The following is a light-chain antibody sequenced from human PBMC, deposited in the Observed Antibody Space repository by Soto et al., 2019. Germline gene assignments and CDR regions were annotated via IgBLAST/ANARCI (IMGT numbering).Light chain of an antibody. Sequence: IQMTQSPSTLSGSVGDRVTITCRASQTISSLLAWYQQKPGKAPKLLIYKASTLKSGVPSRFSGSGSGTEFTLTISSLQPDDFATYYCQQYTNTNNPWMFGQGTKVDI. CDR3: QQYTNTNNPWM. J-gene: IGKJ1*01. V-gene: IGKV1-5*03. CDR2: KAS. CDR1: QTISSL.